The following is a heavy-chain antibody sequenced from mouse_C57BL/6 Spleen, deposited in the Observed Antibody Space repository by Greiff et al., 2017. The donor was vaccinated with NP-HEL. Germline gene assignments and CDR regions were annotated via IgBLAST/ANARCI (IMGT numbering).Heavy chain of an antibody. V-gene: IGHV1-69*01. CDR3: TTDPY. CDR1: GYTFTSYW. CDR2: IDPSDSYT. Sequence: QVQLKQPGAELVMPGASVKLSCKASGYTFTSYWMHWVKQRPGQGLEWIGEIDPSDSYTNYNQKFKGKSTLTVDKSSSTAYLQLSSLTSEDTAVYYCTTDPYWGQGTTLTVSS. D-gene: IGHD5-5*01. J-gene: IGHJ2*01.